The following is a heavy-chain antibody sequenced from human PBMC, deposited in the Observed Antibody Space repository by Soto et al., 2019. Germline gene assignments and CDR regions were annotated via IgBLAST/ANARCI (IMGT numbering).Heavy chain of an antibody. CDR3: ARAGSPTYNWFDP. D-gene: IGHD2-15*01. V-gene: IGHV3-21*01. CDR2: ISSSSSDI. J-gene: IGHJ5*02. Sequence: PGKGLEWVSSISSSSSDINYADSVKGRFTISRDNAKNSLYLQMNSLRAEDTAVYYCARAGSPTYNWFDPWGQGTLVTVSS.